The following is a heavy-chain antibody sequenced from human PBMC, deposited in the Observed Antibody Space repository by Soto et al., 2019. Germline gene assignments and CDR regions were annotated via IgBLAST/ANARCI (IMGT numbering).Heavy chain of an antibody. CDR2: IYWDDDK. V-gene: IGHV2-5*02. Sequence: QITLKESGPTLVKPTQTLTLTCTFSGFSLRISGVCVGWIRQPPGKALEWLALIYWDDDKRYSPSLKSRLTITKDTSNNQVVLTMTNMDPVDTATYYCAHSATVSDAFDIWGQGTMVTVSS. CDR1: GFSLRISGVC. D-gene: IGHD2-15*01. J-gene: IGHJ3*02. CDR3: AHSATVSDAFDI.